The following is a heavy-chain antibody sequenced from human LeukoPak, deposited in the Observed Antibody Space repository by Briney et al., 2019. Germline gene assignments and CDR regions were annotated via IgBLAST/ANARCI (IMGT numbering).Heavy chain of an antibody. CDR1: GGSFSGYY. Sequence: PSETLSLTCGVSGGSFSGYYWNWIRQPPGKGLEWIGEIYHSGSTNYNPSLKTRVTISVDKSKNQFSLKLSSMTAADTAVYYCARASHDYGDYSHFDYWGQGTLVTVSS. CDR3: ARASHDYGDYSHFDY. D-gene: IGHD4-17*01. V-gene: IGHV4-34*01. J-gene: IGHJ4*02. CDR2: IYHSGST.